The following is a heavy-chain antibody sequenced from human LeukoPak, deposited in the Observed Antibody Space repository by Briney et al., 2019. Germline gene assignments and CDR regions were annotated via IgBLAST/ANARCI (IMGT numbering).Heavy chain of an antibody. V-gene: IGHV3-66*01. D-gene: IGHD6-19*01. CDR1: GFTVSSNY. CDR2: IYSGGST. Sequence: GGSLRLSCAASGFTVSSNYMSWVRQAPGKGLEWVSVIYSGGSTYYADSVKGRFTISRDNSKNTLYLQMNSLRAEDTAVYYCARDSPRGSGSGYDYWGQGTLVTVSS. CDR3: ARDSPRGSGSGYDY. J-gene: IGHJ4*02.